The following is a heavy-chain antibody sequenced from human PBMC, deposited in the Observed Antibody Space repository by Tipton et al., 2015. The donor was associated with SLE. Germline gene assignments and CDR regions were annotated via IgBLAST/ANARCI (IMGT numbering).Heavy chain of an antibody. D-gene: IGHD6-6*01. V-gene: IGHV4-34*01. CDR1: GGSISSYY. CDR3: AREHVGSSPGGFDY. CDR2: INHSGST. Sequence: TLSLTCTVSGGSISSYYWSWIRQPPGKGLEWIGEINHSGSTSYNPSLKSRVTISVDTSKNQVSLKLSSVTAADTAVYYCAREHVGSSPGGFDYWGQGTLVTVSS. J-gene: IGHJ4*02.